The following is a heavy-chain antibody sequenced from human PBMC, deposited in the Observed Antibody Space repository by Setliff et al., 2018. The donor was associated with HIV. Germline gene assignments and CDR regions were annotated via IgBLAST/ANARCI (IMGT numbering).Heavy chain of an antibody. J-gene: IGHJ4*02. CDR3: ARRRLVGYSFDY. D-gene: IGHD6-25*01. Sequence: SETLSLTCTVSGGSVYTASYYWGWVRQPPGKGLEWIGTFYFGRTTYYNPSLESRVTLSVDTAKNQLSLNLTSVTAADTAIYYCARRRLVGYSFDYWGQGALVT. CDR2: FYFGRTT. V-gene: IGHV4-39*01. CDR1: GGSVYTASYY.